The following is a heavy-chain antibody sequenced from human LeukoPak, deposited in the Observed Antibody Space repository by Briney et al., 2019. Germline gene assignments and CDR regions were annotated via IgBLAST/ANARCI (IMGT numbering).Heavy chain of an antibody. CDR1: GGTFSSYA. CDR3: ARDPAYCGGDCYSWNRPFDY. Sequence: ASVKVSCRASGGTFSSYAISWVRRAPGQGLVWMGRIIPLLGTANYAQKFQGRVTITADKSTSTAYMELSSLRSEDTAMYYCARDPAYCGGDCYSWNRPFDYWGQGTLVTVSS. CDR2: IIPLLGTA. J-gene: IGHJ4*02. V-gene: IGHV1-69*04. D-gene: IGHD2-21*01.